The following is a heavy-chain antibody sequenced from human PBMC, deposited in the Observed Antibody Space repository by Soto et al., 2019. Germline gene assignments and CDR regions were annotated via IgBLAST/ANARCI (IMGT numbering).Heavy chain of an antibody. CDR1: GFTFNSYA. V-gene: IGHV3-64D*06. CDR2: ISSNGGST. D-gene: IGHD2-15*01. Sequence: PGGSLRLSCSASGFTFNSYAMHWVRQAPGKGLEYVSAISSNGGSTYYADSVKGRFTISRDNSKNTLYLQMSSLRAEDTAVYYCALMADIVVVVAATPPSGWGQGTLVTVSS. J-gene: IGHJ1*01. CDR3: ALMADIVVVVAATPPSG.